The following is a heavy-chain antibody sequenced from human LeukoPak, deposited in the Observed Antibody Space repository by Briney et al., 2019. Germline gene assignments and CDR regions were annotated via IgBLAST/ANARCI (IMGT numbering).Heavy chain of an antibody. Sequence: ASVKVSCKASGYTFTGYYMHWVRQAPGQGLEWMGWINPNSGGTNYAQKFQGRATMTRDTSISTAYMELSRLRSDDTAVYYCARAFGYIVVVPAVISGPIGPFDPWGQGTLVTVSS. J-gene: IGHJ5*02. CDR1: GYTFTGYY. D-gene: IGHD2-2*01. CDR3: ARAFGYIVVVPAVISGPIGPFDP. V-gene: IGHV1-2*02. CDR2: INPNSGGT.